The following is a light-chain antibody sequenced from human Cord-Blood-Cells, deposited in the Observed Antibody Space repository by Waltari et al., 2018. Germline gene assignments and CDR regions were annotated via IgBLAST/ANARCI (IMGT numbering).Light chain of an antibody. J-gene: IGKJ3*01. CDR1: QGISNY. CDR3: QKYNSAPFT. Sequence: DIQMTQSPSSLSASVGDRVTITCRASQGISNYLAWYQQKPGKVPKLLIYAASTLQSGVPSRVSGSGSGTDVTLTISSLQPKDVATYYRQKYNSAPFTFGPGTKVDIK. V-gene: IGKV1-27*01. CDR2: AAS.